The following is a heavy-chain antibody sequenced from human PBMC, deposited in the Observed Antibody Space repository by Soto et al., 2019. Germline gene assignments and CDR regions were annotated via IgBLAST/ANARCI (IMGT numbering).Heavy chain of an antibody. CDR1: GFTFGGSA. CDR3: TTLGPITIFGVVNTFDY. CDR2: IRSKANSYAT. Sequence: GGSLRLSCAASGFTFGGSAMHWVRQASGKGLEWVGRIRSKANSYATAYAASVKGRFTISRDDSKNTAYLQMNSLKTEDTAVYYCTTLGPITIFGVVNTFDYWGQGTLVTVSS. D-gene: IGHD3-3*01. J-gene: IGHJ4*02. V-gene: IGHV3-73*01.